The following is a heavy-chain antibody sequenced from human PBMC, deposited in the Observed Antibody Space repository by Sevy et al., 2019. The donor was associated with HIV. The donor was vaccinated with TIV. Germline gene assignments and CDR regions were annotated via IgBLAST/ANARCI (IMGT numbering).Heavy chain of an antibody. J-gene: IGHJ4*02. CDR2: IKPDGSEI. D-gene: IGHD5-12*01. V-gene: IGHV3-7*01. CDR1: GFAFSTYW. Sequence: GGSLRLSCAASGFAFSTYWMSWVRQAPGKGLEWVANIKPDGSEIHYVDSVQGRFFISRNNAENTVNLEMTSLRVEDTAVYFCARGGSGYDYWGQGSLVTVSS. CDR3: ARGGSGYDY.